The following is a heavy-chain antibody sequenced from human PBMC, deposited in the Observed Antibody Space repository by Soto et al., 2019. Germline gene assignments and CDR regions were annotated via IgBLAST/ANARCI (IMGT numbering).Heavy chain of an antibody. Sequence: PSETLSLTCTVSGGSISSSSYYWGWIRQPPGKGLEWIGSIYYSGSTYYNPSLKSRVTISVDTSKNQFSLKLSSVTAADTAVYYCARWSYYDSSGYYEYYFDYWGQGTLVTVSS. CDR1: GGSISSSSYY. CDR3: ARWSYYDSSGYYEYYFDY. CDR2: IYYSGST. V-gene: IGHV4-39*07. J-gene: IGHJ4*02. D-gene: IGHD3-22*01.